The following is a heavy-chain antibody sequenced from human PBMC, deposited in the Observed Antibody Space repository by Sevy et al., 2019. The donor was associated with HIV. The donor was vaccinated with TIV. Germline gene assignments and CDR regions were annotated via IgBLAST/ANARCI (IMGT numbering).Heavy chain of an antibody. J-gene: IGHJ6*02. CDR2: ISWNSNSI. Sequence: GGSLRLSCAASGFTFDDYAMHWVRQVPGKGLEWVSGISWNSNSIGYADSVKGRVTISRDNGKKSLYLQMNTLRPEDSALYYCAKATVHDYDFWSGIDHYCYALDVWGQGTTVTVSS. CDR3: AKATVHDYDFWSGIDHYCYALDV. CDR1: GFTFDDYA. D-gene: IGHD3-3*01. V-gene: IGHV3-9*01.